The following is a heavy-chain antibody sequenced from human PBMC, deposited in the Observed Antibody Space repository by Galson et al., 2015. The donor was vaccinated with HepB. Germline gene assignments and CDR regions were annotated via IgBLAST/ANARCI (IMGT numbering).Heavy chain of an antibody. V-gene: IGHV3-53*04. CDR3: AKVAIVGATHGSFDY. D-gene: IGHD1-26*01. Sequence: SLRLSCAASGFTVSSNYMSWVRQAPGKGLEWVSIIYSGTSTYYADSVRGRFTISRHNFKNTLYLQMNSLRAEDTAVYYCAKVAIVGATHGSFDYWGQGTLVTVSS. J-gene: IGHJ4*02. CDR2: IYSGTST. CDR1: GFTVSSNY.